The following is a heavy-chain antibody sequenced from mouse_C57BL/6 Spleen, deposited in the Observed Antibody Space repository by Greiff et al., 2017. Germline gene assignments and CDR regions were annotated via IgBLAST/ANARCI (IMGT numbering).Heavy chain of an antibody. CDR1: GYTFTSYW. Sequence: QVQLQQPGTELVKPGASVKLSCKASGYTFTSYWMHWVKQRPGQGLEWIGNINPSNGGTNYNEKFQSKATLTVDKSSSQAYMQLSRLTFEDSAVYYCARGGWGYAMDYWGQGTSVTVSS. CDR3: ARGGWGYAMDY. D-gene: IGHD1-1*02. J-gene: IGHJ4*01. CDR2: INPSNGGT. V-gene: IGHV1-53*01.